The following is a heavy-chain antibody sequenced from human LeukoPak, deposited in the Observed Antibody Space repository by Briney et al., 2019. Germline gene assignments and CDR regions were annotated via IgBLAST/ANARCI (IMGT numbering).Heavy chain of an antibody. V-gene: IGHV4-31*03. Sequence: PSQTLSLTCTVSGGSISSGGYYWSRLRQHPGKGLEWIGHIYYSGSTYYNPSLKSRVTISVDTSKNQFSLKLSSVTAADTAVYYWARARDGYDLDYWGQGTLVTVSS. D-gene: IGHD5-12*01. J-gene: IGHJ4*02. CDR1: GGSISSGGYY. CDR3: ARARDGYDLDY. CDR2: IYYSGST.